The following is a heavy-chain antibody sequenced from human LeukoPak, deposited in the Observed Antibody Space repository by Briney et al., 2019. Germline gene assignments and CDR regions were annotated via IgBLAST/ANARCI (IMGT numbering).Heavy chain of an antibody. CDR2: INPNTGAT. D-gene: IGHD6-19*01. Sequence: ASVTVSFKSSGYTLTGYYLHWVRQAPGQGLEWMGWINPNTGATHSAQKFQGRITMTRDTSISTAYMDLSRLRSDDTAVYYCARDRVGSGWPRPYYFEVWGQGTLVTVSS. J-gene: IGHJ4*02. CDR1: GYTLTGYY. V-gene: IGHV1-2*02. CDR3: ARDRVGSGWPRPYYFEV.